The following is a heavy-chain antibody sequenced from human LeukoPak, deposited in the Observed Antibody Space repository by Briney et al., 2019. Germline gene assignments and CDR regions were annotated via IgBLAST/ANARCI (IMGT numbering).Heavy chain of an antibody. Sequence: PGGSLRLSCAASGFTFSDHYMDWVRQAPGKGLEWVARSRNKASTYTTEYAASVKCRFTVSKDDSKNSVYLQMNSLKTEHTAVYYCTRSDSSGYVNYWGQGTLVTVSS. CDR3: TRSDSSGYVNY. CDR2: SRNKASTYTT. V-gene: IGHV3-72*01. CDR1: GFTFSDHY. D-gene: IGHD3-22*01. J-gene: IGHJ4*02.